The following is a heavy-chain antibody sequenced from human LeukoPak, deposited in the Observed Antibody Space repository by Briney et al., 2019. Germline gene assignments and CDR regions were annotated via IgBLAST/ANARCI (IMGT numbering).Heavy chain of an antibody. Sequence: GGSLRLSCATSGFTFSSFTMNWVRQAPGKGLEWVSTISDGSRDTHYAGSVKGRFTISRDDSQNIVYLQTDSLRAEDTALYYCTTRLRNHFDYWGQGTQVTVSS. CDR2: ISDGSRDT. D-gene: IGHD5-12*01. CDR1: GFTFSSFT. V-gene: IGHV3-23*01. J-gene: IGHJ4*02. CDR3: TTRLRNHFDY.